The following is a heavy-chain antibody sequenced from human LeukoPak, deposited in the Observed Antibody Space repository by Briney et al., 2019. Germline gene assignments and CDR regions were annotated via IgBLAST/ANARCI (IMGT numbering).Heavy chain of an antibody. D-gene: IGHD3-22*01. J-gene: IGHJ4*02. CDR3: AKGGYYDSGGYSANVPFDY. CDR1: GFTFSSYG. Sequence: GGSLRLSCAASGFTFSSYGMHWVRQAPGKGLEWVAFIRYDGSNKYYADSVKGRFTISRDNSKNTLYLQMNSLRAEDTAEYYCAKGGYYDSGGYSANVPFDYWGQGTLVTVSS. CDR2: IRYDGSNK. V-gene: IGHV3-30*02.